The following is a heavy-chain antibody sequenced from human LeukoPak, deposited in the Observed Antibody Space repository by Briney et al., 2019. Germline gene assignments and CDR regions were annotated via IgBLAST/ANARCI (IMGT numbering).Heavy chain of an antibody. Sequence: SETLSLTCTVSGGSISSYYWSWIRQPPGKGLEWIGYIYYSGSTNYNPSLKSRVTISVDTSKNQFSLKLSSVTAADTAVYYCARGRYCSSTSCYSLPFDYWGQGTLVTVSS. CDR2: IYYSGST. CDR1: GGSISSYY. D-gene: IGHD2-2*01. V-gene: IGHV4-59*12. CDR3: ARGRYCSSTSCYSLPFDY. J-gene: IGHJ4*02.